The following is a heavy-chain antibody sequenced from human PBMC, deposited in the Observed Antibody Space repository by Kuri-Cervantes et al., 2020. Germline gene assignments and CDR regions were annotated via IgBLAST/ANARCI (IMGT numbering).Heavy chain of an antibody. CDR2: ISSSSSYI. J-gene: IGHJ4*02. D-gene: IGHD4-17*01. CDR3: AKEGDKTTVTIDY. Sequence: ETLSLTCAASGFTFSGYSMNWVRQAPGKGLEWVSSISSSSSYIYYADSVKGRFTISRDNAKNSLYLQMNSLRAEDTAVYYCAKEGDKTTVTIDYWGQGTLVTVSS. V-gene: IGHV3-21*04. CDR1: GFTFSGYS.